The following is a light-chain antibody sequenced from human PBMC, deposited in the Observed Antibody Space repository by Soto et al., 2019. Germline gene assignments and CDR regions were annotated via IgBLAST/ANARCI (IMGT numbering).Light chain of an antibody. CDR3: CSYAGSNIFAV. J-gene: IGLJ3*02. CDR2: EDN. CDR1: SSDIGSYDR. Sequence: QSVLTQPASVSGSPGQSITISCTGTSSDIGSYDRVSWYQWHPGKAPKLIIYEDNRRPSEISNRFSGSKSGNTASLTISGLQAEDEADYYCCSYAGSNIFAVFGGGIKLTVL. V-gene: IGLV2-23*01.